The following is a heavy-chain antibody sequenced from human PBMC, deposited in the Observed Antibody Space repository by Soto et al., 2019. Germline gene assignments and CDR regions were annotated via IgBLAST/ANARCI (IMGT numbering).Heavy chain of an antibody. V-gene: IGHV2-5*02. J-gene: IGHJ4*02. CDR2: LYWDGDN. CDR3: ALTGYRGPWHSRTWDY. D-gene: IGHD5-12*01. CDR1: GFSLSTNEVG. Sequence: QITLKESGPTLVKPTQTLTLTCTFSGFSLSTNEVGVGWIRQPPGKALEWLALLYWDGDNRYSPSLKTRLAISKGALEDQVVLTMTNLDPVDTATYYCALTGYRGPWHSRTWDYWGQGTLVTVSS.